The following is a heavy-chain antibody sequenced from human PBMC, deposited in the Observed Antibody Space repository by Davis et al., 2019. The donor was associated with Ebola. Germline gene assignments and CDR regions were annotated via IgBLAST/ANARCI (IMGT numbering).Heavy chain of an antibody. CDR1: GFTFSSYA. V-gene: IGHV3-30-3*01. CDR2: ISYDGSNK. J-gene: IGHJ4*02. CDR3: ARDLRGAAAGLDY. D-gene: IGHD6-13*01. Sequence: GESLKISCAASGFTFSSYAMHWVRQAPGKGLEWVAVISYDGSNKYYADSVKGRFTISRDNSKNTLYLQMNSLRAEDTAVYYCARDLRGAAAGLDYWGQGTLVTVSS.